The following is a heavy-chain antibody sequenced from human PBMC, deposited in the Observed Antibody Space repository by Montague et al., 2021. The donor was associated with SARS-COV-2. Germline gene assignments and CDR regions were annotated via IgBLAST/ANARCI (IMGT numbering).Heavy chain of an antibody. V-gene: IGHV3-30-3*01. CDR3: ARDLREGPLLWFGELLLGDGMDV. CDR1: GFTFSRYA. CDR2: ISYDGSNK. D-gene: IGHD3-10*01. J-gene: IGHJ6*02. Sequence: SLRLSCAASGFTFSRYAMHLVRQAPGKGLEWVAVISYDGSNKYYXXSLKGRFTISRDNSKNTLYLQMNSLRAEDTAVYYCARDLREGPLLWFGELLLGDGMDVWGQGTTVTVSS.